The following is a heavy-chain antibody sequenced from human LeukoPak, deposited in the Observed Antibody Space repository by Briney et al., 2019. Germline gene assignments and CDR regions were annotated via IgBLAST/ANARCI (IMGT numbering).Heavy chain of an antibody. CDR2: INWNGGST. D-gene: IGHD6-19*01. CDR1: GFTFSDYG. Sequence: PWGSLRLTCAASGFTFSDYGMSWVRQAPGKGLEWVSGINWNGGSTGYADSVKGRFTIFRVNANNSLYLQMNSLRAEDTAFYYCARDLSSLAVADSPFDYWGQGTLVTVSS. J-gene: IGHJ4*02. V-gene: IGHV3-20*04. CDR3: ARDLSSLAVADSPFDY.